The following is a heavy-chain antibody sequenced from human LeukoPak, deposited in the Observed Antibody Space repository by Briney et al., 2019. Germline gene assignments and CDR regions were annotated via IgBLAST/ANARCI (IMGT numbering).Heavy chain of an antibody. V-gene: IGHV5-51*01. J-gene: IGHJ3*02. CDR2: IYLGDSDS. CDR3: ARLAPGNGGKGWAFDI. CDR1: GYSFPSYW. Sequence: PGESLKISCKGSGYSFPSYWIGWVRQMPGKGLEWMGIIYLGDSDSRYSPSFQGQVTISADKSISTAYLQWSSVKASDTAMYYCARLAPGNGGKGWAFDIWGQGTMVTVSS. D-gene: IGHD4-23*01.